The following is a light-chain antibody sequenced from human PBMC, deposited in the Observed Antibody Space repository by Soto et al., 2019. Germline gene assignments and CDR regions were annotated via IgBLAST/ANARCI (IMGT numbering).Light chain of an antibody. CDR1: QSVTDD. Sequence: EIVMTQSPATLSVSPGESATLSCRASQSVTDDLAWYQQKPGQAPRLLIYRASIRAASIPARFSGSGSGTEFTLTISSLQSEDFAVYYCQHYDNWPWTFGQGTNLEIK. CDR3: QHYDNWPWT. CDR2: RAS. V-gene: IGKV3-15*01. J-gene: IGKJ1*01.